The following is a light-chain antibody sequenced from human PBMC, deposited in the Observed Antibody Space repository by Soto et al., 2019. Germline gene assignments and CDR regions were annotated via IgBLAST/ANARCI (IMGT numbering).Light chain of an antibody. Sequence: DIVLTQSPATLSVSPGESATLSCRSSQSVSSNLAWYQHKPGPAPRLIIYGASTRATGIPARCSGGRSGTEFTLTISSLQSEDVSVYYCQQYNNWPLTFGGGTKVDIK. J-gene: IGKJ4*01. CDR3: QQYNNWPLT. CDR1: QSVSSN. CDR2: GAS. V-gene: IGKV3-15*01.